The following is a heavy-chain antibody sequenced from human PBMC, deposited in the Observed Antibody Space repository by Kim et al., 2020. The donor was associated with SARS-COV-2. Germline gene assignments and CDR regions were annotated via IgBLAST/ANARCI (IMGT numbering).Heavy chain of an antibody. J-gene: IGHJ6*02. CDR1: GGSISSYY. V-gene: IGHV4-59*01. Sequence: SETLSLTCTVSGGSISSYYWSWIRQPPGKGLEWIGYIYYSGSTNYNPSLKSRVTISVDTSKNQFTLKLSSVTAADTAVYYCARYVHEKRYSSSWYEAYYYFYGMDVWGQGTTVTVSS. D-gene: IGHD6-13*01. CDR2: IYYSGST. CDR3: ARYVHEKRYSSSWYEAYYYFYGMDV.